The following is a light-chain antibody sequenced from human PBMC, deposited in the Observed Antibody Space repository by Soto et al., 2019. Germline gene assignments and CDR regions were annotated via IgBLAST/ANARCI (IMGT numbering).Light chain of an antibody. V-gene: IGLV2-14*03. J-gene: IGLJ1*01. CDR2: EVS. CDR3: SSYTNTSTLV. CDR1: SSDLGAYKY. Sequence: QSALTQPACVSCSPGQSITISCAGTSSDLGAYKYVSWYQQHPDKAPKLILYEVSRRPSGVSNRFSGSKSGNTASLTISGLLAEDEADYSCSSYTNTSTLVFGTGTKVTVL.